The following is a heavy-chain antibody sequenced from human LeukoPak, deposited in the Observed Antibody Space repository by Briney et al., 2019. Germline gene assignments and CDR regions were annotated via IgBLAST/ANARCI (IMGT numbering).Heavy chain of an antibody. D-gene: IGHD3-9*01. Sequence: WASVKVSCKASGYTFTSYGISWVRQAPGQGLEWMGWISAYNGNTNYAQKLQGRVTMTTDTSTSTAYMELRSLRSDDTAVYYCARARQYYDISTGYPHHPNWFDPWGQGTLVTVSS. CDR2: ISAYNGNT. CDR1: GYTFTSYG. J-gene: IGHJ5*02. CDR3: ARARQYYDISTGYPHHPNWFDP. V-gene: IGHV1-18*01.